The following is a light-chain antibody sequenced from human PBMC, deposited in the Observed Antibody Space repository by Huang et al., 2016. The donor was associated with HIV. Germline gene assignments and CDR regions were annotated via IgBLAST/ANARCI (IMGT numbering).Light chain of an antibody. CDR1: RSVSTN. V-gene: IGKV3-15*01. CDR2: GSS. CDR3: HQYNNWLLS. J-gene: IGKJ4*01. Sequence: EIVMTQSPATLSVSPGERVTLSCRANRSVSTNVAWYQQRPGQAPRRLIYGSSTRAPGIPARFIGSGSGTDFSLTISSLQSEDFALYYCHQYNNWLLSFGGGTRVDI.